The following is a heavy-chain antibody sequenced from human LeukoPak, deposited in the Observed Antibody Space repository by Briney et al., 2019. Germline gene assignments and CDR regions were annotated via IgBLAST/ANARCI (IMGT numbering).Heavy chain of an antibody. CDR2: IYTSGST. V-gene: IGHV4-61*02. CDR1: GGSISSGSYY. J-gene: IGHJ5*02. D-gene: IGHD5-18*01. CDR3: ARTAMGHNWFDP. Sequence: SETLSLTCTVSGGSISSGSYYWSWLRQPAGKGLEWIGRIYTSGSTNYNPSLKSRVTISVDTSKNQFSLKLSSVTAADTAVYYCARTAMGHNWFDPWGQGTLVTVSS.